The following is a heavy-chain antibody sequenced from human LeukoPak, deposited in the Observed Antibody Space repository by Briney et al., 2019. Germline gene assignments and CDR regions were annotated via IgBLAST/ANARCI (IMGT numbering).Heavy chain of an antibody. D-gene: IGHD1-26*01. CDR3: ATLPSILGAKEHYFDY. CDR1: GGSISSDY. CDR2: IDYRGSS. Sequence: SETLSLTCTVSGGSISSDYWSWVRQPPGKGLEWVGYIDYRGSSNYNPSLKCRVAISFDASKNQFPHKLISVTSEDTAVYYFATLPSILGAKEHYFDYWGQATMPTVPS. V-gene: IGHV4-59*08. J-gene: IGHJ4*02.